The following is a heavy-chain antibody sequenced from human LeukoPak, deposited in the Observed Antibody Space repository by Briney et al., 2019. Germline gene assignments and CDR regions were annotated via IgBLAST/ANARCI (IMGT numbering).Heavy chain of an antibody. CDR3: APAPPPYYYGSSGYYYSYYYDY. V-gene: IGHV1-2*02. D-gene: IGHD3-22*01. CDR1: GYTFTVYY. Sequence: ASVKVSCKASGYTFTVYYMHWVRQAPGQGLEWMGSINPNSDGTNYAQKFQGRVTMTRDTSISTTYMELSRLRSDDTAVYYCAPAPPPYYYGSSGYYYSYYYDYWGQGTLVTVSS. CDR2: INPNSDGT. J-gene: IGHJ4*02.